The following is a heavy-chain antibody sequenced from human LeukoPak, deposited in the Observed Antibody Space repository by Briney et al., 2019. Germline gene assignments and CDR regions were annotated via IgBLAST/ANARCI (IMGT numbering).Heavy chain of an antibody. D-gene: IGHD3-22*01. V-gene: IGHV3-48*04. CDR1: GFTFTSYS. Sequence: GGSLRLSCAASGFTFTSYSMNWVRQAPGKGLEWVSYISSSSSSIYYADSVKGRFTISRDNAKNSLFLQMNSLRAEDTAVYYCASLREPYYYDSSGYWDAFDIWGQGTMVTVSS. CDR3: ASLREPYYYDSSGYWDAFDI. CDR2: ISSSSSSI. J-gene: IGHJ3*02.